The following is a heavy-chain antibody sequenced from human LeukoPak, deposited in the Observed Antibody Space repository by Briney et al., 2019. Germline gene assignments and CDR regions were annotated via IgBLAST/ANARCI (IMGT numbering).Heavy chain of an antibody. CDR1: GFTFSSYA. J-gene: IGHJ6*03. V-gene: IGHV3-23*01. Sequence: PWGSLRLSCAASGFTFSSYAMSWVRQAPGKGLEWVSAISGSGGSTYYADSVKGRFTISRDNSKNTLYLQMNSLRAEDTAVYYCAKREGYGDYYYYYYMDVWGKGTTVTVPS. CDR2: ISGSGGST. CDR3: AKREGYGDYYYYYYMDV. D-gene: IGHD4-17*01.